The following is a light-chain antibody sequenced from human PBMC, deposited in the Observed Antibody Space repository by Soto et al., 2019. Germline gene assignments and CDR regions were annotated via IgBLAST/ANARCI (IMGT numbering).Light chain of an antibody. V-gene: IGLV2-14*01. Sequence: QSALTQPASVSGSPGQTITISCTGTSSDIGDYNYVSWYQQHPGKAPKLMIYEVSNRPSGVSNRFSGSKSCNTASLTISGLQAEDEADYYCSSYTSSTTLFFFGTGTKLTVL. J-gene: IGLJ1*01. CDR2: EVS. CDR3: SSYTSSTTLFF. CDR1: SSDIGDYNY.